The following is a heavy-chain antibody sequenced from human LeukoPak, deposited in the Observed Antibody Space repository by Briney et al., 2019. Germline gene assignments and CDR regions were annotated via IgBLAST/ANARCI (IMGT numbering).Heavy chain of an antibody. V-gene: IGHV3-30*04. CDR1: GFTFSSYA. CDR2: ISYDGSNK. Sequence: GGSLRLSCAASGFTFSSYAMHWVRQAPGKGLEWVAVISYDGSNKYYADSVKGRFTISRDNSKNTLYLQMNSLRAEDTAVYYCARDPIAAGNFDYWGQGTLVTASS. D-gene: IGHD6-19*01. CDR3: ARDPIAAGNFDY. J-gene: IGHJ4*02.